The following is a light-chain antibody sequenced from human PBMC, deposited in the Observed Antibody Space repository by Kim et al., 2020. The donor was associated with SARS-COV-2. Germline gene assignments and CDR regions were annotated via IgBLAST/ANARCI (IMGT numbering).Light chain of an antibody. V-gene: IGLV2-14*01. Sequence: QSVLTQPASVFGSPGQSITISCTGTSSDVGGYNYVSWYQQHPGKAPKLMIYDVSKRPSGVSNRFSGSKSGNTASLTISGLQAEDEADYYCSSYTSSSTLFGGGTQLTVL. CDR2: DVS. J-gene: IGLJ2*01. CDR3: SSYTSSSTL. CDR1: SSDVGGYNY.